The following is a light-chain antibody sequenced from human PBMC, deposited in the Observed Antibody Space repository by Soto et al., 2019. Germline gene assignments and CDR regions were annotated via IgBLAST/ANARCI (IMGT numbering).Light chain of an antibody. CDR2: AAS. CDR3: QQSYSTPLT. V-gene: IGKV1-39*01. J-gene: IGKJ4*01. Sequence: DIQMTQSPSSLSASVGDRVTITCRASQSISSYLNCYQQKPGKAPKLLIYAASSLQSVVPSRFSGSGSGTDFTLTISSLQPEDFATYYCQQSYSTPLTFGGGTKVEIK. CDR1: QSISSY.